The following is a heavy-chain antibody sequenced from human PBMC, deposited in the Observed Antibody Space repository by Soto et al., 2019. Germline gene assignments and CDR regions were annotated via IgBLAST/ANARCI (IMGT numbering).Heavy chain of an antibody. CDR1: GGSLSSYY. J-gene: IGHJ4*02. CDR2: IYYSGST. CDR3: ARRYGYSFDY. V-gene: IGHV4-59*08. D-gene: IGHD1-1*01. Sequence: SETLSLTCTVSGGSLSSYYLSWIRPTPGKGLEWIGYIYYSGSTNYNPSLKSRVTISVDTSKNQFSLKLSSVTAADTAVYYCARRYGYSFDYWGQGTLVTVSS.